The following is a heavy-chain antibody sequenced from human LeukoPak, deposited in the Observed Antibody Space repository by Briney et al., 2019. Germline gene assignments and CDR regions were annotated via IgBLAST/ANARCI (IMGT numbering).Heavy chain of an antibody. D-gene: IGHD6-19*01. CDR1: GFTFSDEY. CDR3: ARSRGAGPGAYFDY. V-gene: IGHV3-11*03. Sequence: GGALRLSCAASGFTFSDEYMSWIRQAPGKGLEWVSYISNSGSYKNYADSVKGRFTISRDNAKNSLYLQMNSLRAEDTAVYYCARSRGAGPGAYFDYWGQGTLITVSS. J-gene: IGHJ4*02. CDR2: ISNSGSYK.